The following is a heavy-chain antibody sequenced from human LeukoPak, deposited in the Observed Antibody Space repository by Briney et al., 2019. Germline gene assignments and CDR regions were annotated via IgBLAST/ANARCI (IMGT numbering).Heavy chain of an antibody. J-gene: IGHJ1*01. V-gene: IGHV3-23*01. CDR3: AKEIYGDATGGRFQH. D-gene: IGHD4/OR15-4a*01. Sequence: GGSLRLAYAASGFTFSSYAMSWVRQAPGKGLEWVSVISGIAGSTNYADSVKGRFTISRDNSKNTLYLQMNSLRAEDTAVYYCAKEIYGDATGGRFQHWGQGTLVTVSS. CDR1: GFTFSSYA. CDR2: ISGIAGST.